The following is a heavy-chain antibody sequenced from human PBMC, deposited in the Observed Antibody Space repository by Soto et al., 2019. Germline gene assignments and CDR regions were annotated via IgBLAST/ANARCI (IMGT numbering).Heavy chain of an antibody. V-gene: IGHV1-69*02. CDR2: IIPILGIA. D-gene: IGHD4-17*01. Sequence: QVQLVQSGAEVKKPGSSVKVSCKASGGTVSYYTISWVRQAPGQGLEWMGRIIPILGIANYAQKFQGRVTITADKLTSTVYMELSSLRSEDTAVYYCASNYGGNSYWGQGTLVTVSS. J-gene: IGHJ4*02. CDR3: ASNYGGNSY. CDR1: GGTVSYYT.